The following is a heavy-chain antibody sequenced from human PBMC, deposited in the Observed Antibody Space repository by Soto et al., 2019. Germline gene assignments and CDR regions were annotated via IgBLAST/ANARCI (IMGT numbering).Heavy chain of an antibody. J-gene: IGHJ4*02. D-gene: IGHD1-26*01. CDR3: ARGLWELLYGVSY. CDR1: GGSISSSSYY. CDR2: IYYSGST. Sequence: QLQLQESGPGLVKPSETLSLTCTVSGGSISSSSYYWGWIRQPPGKGLEWIGSIYYSGSTYYNPSLKSRVTISAGTSKNQFSLKLSSVTAADTAVYYCARGLWELLYGVSYWGQGTLVTVSS. V-gene: IGHV4-39*01.